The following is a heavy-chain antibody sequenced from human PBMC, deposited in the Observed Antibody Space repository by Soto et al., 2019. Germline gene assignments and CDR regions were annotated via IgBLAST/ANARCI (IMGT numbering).Heavy chain of an antibody. CDR3: GGGGRYGDSGY. V-gene: IGHV1-46*01. Sequence: QVQLVQSGAEVKKPGASVKVSCKASGYTFTSYYMHWVRQAPGQGLEWMGIINPSGGSTSYAQKCRGRVTMTRDTSTSTVYVERGSLRSEDTAVYYCGGGGRYGDSGYGGQGTLVTVSS. CDR1: GYTFTSYY. D-gene: IGHD4-17*01. CDR2: INPSGGST. J-gene: IGHJ4*02.